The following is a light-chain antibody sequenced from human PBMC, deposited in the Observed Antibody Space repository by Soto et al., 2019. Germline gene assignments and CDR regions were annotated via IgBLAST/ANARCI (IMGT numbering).Light chain of an antibody. CDR2: KGT. CDR3: CSSAPASTSV. CDR1: SSDVGAYNS. V-gene: IGLV2-23*01. J-gene: IGLJ1*01. Sequence: QSVLAQPASVSGSPGQSITISCTGTSSDVGAYNSVSWYQQHPHRAPQVIIYKGTQRPSGVSNRFSGSTSGNAASLTISALQADDESDYFCCSSAPASTSVFGTGTKVTVL.